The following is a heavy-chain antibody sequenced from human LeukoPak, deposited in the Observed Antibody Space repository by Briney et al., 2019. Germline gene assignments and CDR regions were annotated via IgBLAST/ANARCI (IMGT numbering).Heavy chain of an antibody. Sequence: GGSLRLSCVGSGFTFRDHSMHWVRQAPGKGLEWVASISSTGTYISHADSVKGRLTISRDNGKNSLYLQMDSLGAEDTALYYCAKEAVPAATTQNPDFDYWGQGTLVTVSS. D-gene: IGHD2-2*01. CDR1: GFTFRDHS. CDR3: AKEAVPAATTQNPDFDY. V-gene: IGHV3-21*04. CDR2: ISSTGTYI. J-gene: IGHJ4*02.